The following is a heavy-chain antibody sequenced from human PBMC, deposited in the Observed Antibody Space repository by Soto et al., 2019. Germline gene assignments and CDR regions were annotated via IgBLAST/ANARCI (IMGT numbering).Heavy chain of an antibody. CDR1: EYSFTSYW. V-gene: IGHV5-10-1*01. CDR2: IDPSDSYT. Sequence: PGESLKISCKGSEYSFTSYWISWVRQMPGKGLEWMGRIDPSDSYTNYSPSFQGHVTISADKSISTAYLQWSSLKASDTAMYYCARHKLRYFDTYYYGMDVWGQGTTVTVSS. D-gene: IGHD3-9*01. CDR3: ARHKLRYFDTYYYGMDV. J-gene: IGHJ6*02.